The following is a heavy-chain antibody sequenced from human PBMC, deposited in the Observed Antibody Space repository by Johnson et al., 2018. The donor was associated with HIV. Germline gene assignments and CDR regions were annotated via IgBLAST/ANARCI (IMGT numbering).Heavy chain of an antibody. CDR1: GFTVSSNY. J-gene: IGHJ3*02. D-gene: IGHD3-9*01. CDR3: ASYDILTGYYAFDI. V-gene: IGHV3-66*02. CDR2: IYSGGST. Sequence: VQLVESGGGLVQPGGSLRLSCAASGFTVSSNYMSWVRQAPGKGLEWVSVIYSGGSTYYADSVKGRFTISRDNSKNTLYLQMNSLRAEDTAVYYCASYDILTGYYAFDIWGQWTMVTVSS.